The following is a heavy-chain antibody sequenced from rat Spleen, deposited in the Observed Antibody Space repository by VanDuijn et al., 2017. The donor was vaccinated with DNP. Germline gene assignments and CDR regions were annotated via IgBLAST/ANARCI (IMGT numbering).Heavy chain of an antibody. D-gene: IGHD1-11*01. CDR1: GFSLTSYN. CDR3: ARDGGYTAHYFDY. V-gene: IGHV2-30*01. Sequence: QVQLKESGPGLVQPSQTLSLTCTVSGFSLTSYNVHWVRQPPGKGLEWLGIIWTGGVTDYNSALKSRLSISRDTSKSQVFLKIDSLQTEDMATYYCARDGGYTAHYFDYWGQGVMVTVSS. J-gene: IGHJ2*01. CDR2: IWTGGVT.